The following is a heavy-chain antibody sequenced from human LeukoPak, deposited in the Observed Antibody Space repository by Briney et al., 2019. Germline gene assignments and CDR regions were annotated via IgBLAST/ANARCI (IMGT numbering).Heavy chain of an antibody. Sequence: GGSLRLSCAASGFTFDDYGMSWVRQAPGKGLEWVSRINSDGSSTSYADSVKGRFTISRDNAKNTLYLQMNSLRAEDTAVYYCARDSKRWEEVDYWGQGTLVTVSS. CDR3: ARDSKRWEEVDY. D-gene: IGHD1-26*01. CDR1: GFTFDDYG. J-gene: IGHJ4*02. CDR2: INSDGSST. V-gene: IGHV3-74*01.